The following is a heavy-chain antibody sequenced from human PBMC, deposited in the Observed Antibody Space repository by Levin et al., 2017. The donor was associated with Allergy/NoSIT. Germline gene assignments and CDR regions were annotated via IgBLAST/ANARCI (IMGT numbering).Heavy chain of an antibody. CDR1: GGTFSSYA. J-gene: IGHJ6*02. Sequence: SVKVSCKASGGTFSSYAISWVRQAPGQGLEWMGGIIPIFGTANYAQKFQGRVTITADESTSTAYMELSSLRSEDTAVYYCARDHLLGARASTSIAARQADYYYGMDVWGQGTTVTVSS. CDR2: IIPIFGTA. V-gene: IGHV1-69*13. D-gene: IGHD6-6*01. CDR3: ARDHLLGARASTSIAARQADYYYGMDV.